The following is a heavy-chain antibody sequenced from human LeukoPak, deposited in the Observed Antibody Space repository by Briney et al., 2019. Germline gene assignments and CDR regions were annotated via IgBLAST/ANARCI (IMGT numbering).Heavy chain of an antibody. D-gene: IGHD4-11*01. V-gene: IGHV3-48*01. CDR1: GFTFSSYS. Sequence: GGSLRLSXAASGFTFSSYSMSWVRQVPGKGLEWVSYVSSSSNTIYYADSVKGRFTISRDNAKNSLYLQMNSLRAEDTAVYYCAKEGWSKRLNWFDPWGQGTLVTVSS. J-gene: IGHJ5*02. CDR2: VSSSSNTI. CDR3: AKEGWSKRLNWFDP.